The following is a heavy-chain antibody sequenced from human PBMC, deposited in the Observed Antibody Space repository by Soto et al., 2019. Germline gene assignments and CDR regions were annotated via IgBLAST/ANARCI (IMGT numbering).Heavy chain of an antibody. V-gene: IGHV1-18*01. Sequence: QVQLVQSGDEVKKPGASVKVSCKASGYTFTSYGISWVRQAPGQGLEWMGWISAYNGNTNYAQKLQGRVTMTTDTSTSTAYMELRRLRSDDTAVYYCARGLTYYDYIWGSYRKPENDAFDIWGQGTMVTVSS. D-gene: IGHD3-16*02. CDR2: ISAYNGNT. J-gene: IGHJ3*02. CDR3: ARGLTYYDYIWGSYRKPENDAFDI. CDR1: GYTFTSYG.